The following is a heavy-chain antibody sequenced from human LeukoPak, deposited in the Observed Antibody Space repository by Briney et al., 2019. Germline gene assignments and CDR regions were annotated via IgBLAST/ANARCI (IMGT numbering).Heavy chain of an antibody. CDR1: GGSFSAFF. V-gene: IGHV4-34*01. CDR2: VGHSGSA. CDR3: ARHNRGSVTPLYYYYYYMDV. Sequence: SETLSLTCAVSGGSFSAFFWRWIRQPPGKGLEWIGDVGHSGSADYNPSLKSRVTVSADPSKTQFSLKLTSVTAADTAVYYCARHNRGSVTPLYYYYYYMDVWGKGTTVTISS. J-gene: IGHJ6*03. D-gene: IGHD2-8*02.